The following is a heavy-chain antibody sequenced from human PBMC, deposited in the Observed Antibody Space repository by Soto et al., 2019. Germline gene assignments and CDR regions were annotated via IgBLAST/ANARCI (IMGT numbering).Heavy chain of an antibody. J-gene: IGHJ4*02. Sequence: QVHLVQSGAEVKKPGASVKVSCKGSGYAFTTYGITWVRQAPGQGLEWMGWISAHNGNTNYAQKLQGGVIVTRDTSTSTAYMELSSLRSDDTAVYYCARGRYGDYWGQGALVTVSS. V-gene: IGHV1-18*01. CDR1: GYAFTTYG. D-gene: IGHD1-1*01. CDR2: ISAHNGNT. CDR3: ARGRYGDY.